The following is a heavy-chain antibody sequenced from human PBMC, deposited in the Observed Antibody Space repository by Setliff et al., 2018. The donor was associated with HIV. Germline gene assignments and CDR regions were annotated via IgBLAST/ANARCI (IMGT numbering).Heavy chain of an antibody. CDR3: ARATMWFGRLY. Sequence: SETLSLTCTVSGGSITGHYCGWIRQPPGKGLEWIGNIYNGGSTNYNPSLKSRVTISADTSKNQFSLQLRSVTAAGTAVYYCARATMWFGRLYWGQGYLVTVSS. V-gene: IGHV4-59*11. J-gene: IGHJ4*02. CDR1: GGSITGHY. CDR2: IYNGGST. D-gene: IGHD3-10*01.